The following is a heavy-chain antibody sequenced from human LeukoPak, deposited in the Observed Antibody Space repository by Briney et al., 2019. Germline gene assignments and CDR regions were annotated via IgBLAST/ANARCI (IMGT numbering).Heavy chain of an antibody. CDR3: ARQQQLAYFDY. D-gene: IGHD6-13*01. CDR1: GGSISSYY. J-gene: IGHJ4*02. V-gene: IGHV4-59*01. CDR2: INYGGGT. Sequence: PSETLSLTCTVSGGSISSYYWSWIRQPPGKGLECIGYINYGGGTNYNPSLKSRVTISLDTSKIQFSLKLSSVTAADTAVYYCARQQQLAYFDYWGQGTLVTVSS.